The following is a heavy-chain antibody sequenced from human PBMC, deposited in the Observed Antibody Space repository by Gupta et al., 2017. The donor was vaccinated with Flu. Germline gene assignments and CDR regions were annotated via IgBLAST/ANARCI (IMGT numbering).Heavy chain of an antibody. J-gene: IGHJ5*02. CDR3: TRGETYYYSPFTDP. V-gene: IGHV3-74*01. CDR2: INSDGSST. CDR1: GFTFSSYW. Sequence: EVQLVDSGGGLVQPGGSLRLSCVASGFTFSSYWMHWVRQVPGKGLVWVARINSDGSSTTYADSVQGRFNISRDNAKNTLYLQMNSLRTEDTAVYYCTRGETYYYSPFTDPWGQGTLVTVSS. D-gene: IGHD3-22*01.